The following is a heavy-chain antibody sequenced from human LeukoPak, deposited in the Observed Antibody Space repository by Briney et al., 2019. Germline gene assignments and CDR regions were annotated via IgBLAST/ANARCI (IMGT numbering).Heavy chain of an antibody. V-gene: IGHV3-23*01. J-gene: IGHJ4*02. CDR1: GFSFSSFA. CDR3: AKGDYDRSGTFDY. D-gene: IGHD3-22*01. Sequence: GGSLRLSCAASGFSFSSFAMNWVRQAPGKGLEWVSAITNSGGSTYYADSVKGRFTFSRDNSKNTLYLQMNSLRAEDTAVYYCAKGDYDRSGTFDYWGQGTVVTVSS. CDR2: ITNSGGST.